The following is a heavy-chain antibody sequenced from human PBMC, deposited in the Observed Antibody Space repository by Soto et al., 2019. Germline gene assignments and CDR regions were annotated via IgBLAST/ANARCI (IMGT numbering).Heavy chain of an antibody. CDR2: TYYRSKWNN. V-gene: IGHV6-1*01. CDR1: GDSVSSNSAA. Sequence: SQTLSLTCAIAGDSVSSNSAAWNWIRQSPSRGLEWLGRTYYRSKWNNDYAVSVKSRITINPDPSKNQFSLQLNSVTPDYTAVYYCERGNWNDFSFDIWGQGTMVTVSS. D-gene: IGHD1-1*01. CDR3: ERGNWNDFSFDI. J-gene: IGHJ3*02.